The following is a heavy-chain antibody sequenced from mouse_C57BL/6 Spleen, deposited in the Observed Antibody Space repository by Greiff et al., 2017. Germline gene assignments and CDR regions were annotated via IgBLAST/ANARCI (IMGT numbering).Heavy chain of an antibody. J-gene: IGHJ3*01. V-gene: IGHV1-80*01. CDR2: IYPGDGDT. CDR1: GYAFSSYG. D-gene: IGHD1-1*01. CDR3: ARAGYYGSSKWFAY. Sequence: VKLVESGAELVKPGASVKISCKASGYAFSSYGMNWVKQRPGKGLEWIGQIYPGDGDTNYNGKFKGKATLTADKSSSTAYMQLSSLTSEDSAVXVCARAGYYGSSKWFAYWGQGTLVTVSA.